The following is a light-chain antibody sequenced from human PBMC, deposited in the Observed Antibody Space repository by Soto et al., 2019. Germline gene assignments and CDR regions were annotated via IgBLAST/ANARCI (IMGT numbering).Light chain of an antibody. V-gene: IGKV1-12*01. J-gene: IGKJ4*01. Sequence: DIQMTQSPSSVSASVGDKVTITCRASQGIGSWLAWYQQKPGKAPKLLIYAASTLQSGVPSRFSGSGSGTDFTLTITSLQPEDFATYHCQQAKSFPLTFAGGTKVEIK. CDR3: QQAKSFPLT. CDR1: QGIGSW. CDR2: AAS.